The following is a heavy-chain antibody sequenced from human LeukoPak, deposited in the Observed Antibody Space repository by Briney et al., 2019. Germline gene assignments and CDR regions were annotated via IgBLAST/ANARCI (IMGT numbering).Heavy chain of an antibody. D-gene: IGHD1-26*01. CDR1: GLTFSSAW. CDR2: IRSDGTA. Sequence: GGSLRLSCAASGLTFSSAWMHWVRQTPGKRLVWISRIRSDGTATYADSVRGRFTISRDNAKNTLYLQINNLRADDTGIYYCARDGSYKLDYWGQGALVTVSS. CDR3: ARDGSYKLDY. V-gene: IGHV3-74*01. J-gene: IGHJ4*02.